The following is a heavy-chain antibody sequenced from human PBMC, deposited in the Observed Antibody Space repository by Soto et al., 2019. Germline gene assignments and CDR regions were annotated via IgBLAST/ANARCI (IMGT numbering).Heavy chain of an antibody. CDR3: AREGRSFDS. CDR2: ISYSGTT. V-gene: IGHV4-59*01. J-gene: IGHJ4*02. CDR1: GASMNGYY. Sequence: SETLSLTCTVSGASMNGYYWTWIRQAPGQGLEWIGYISYSGTTNYNPSLKSRVTISVDTSKNQFSLKLTSVTATDTAVYYCAREGRSFDSWGQGSLVTVSS.